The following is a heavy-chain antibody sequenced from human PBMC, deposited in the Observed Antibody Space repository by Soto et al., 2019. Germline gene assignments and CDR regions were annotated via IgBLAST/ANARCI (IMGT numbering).Heavy chain of an antibody. J-gene: IGHJ5*02. CDR1: GFTFSSYW. CDR2: IKQDGSEK. D-gene: IGHD3-3*01. Sequence: GESLKISCAASGFTFSSYWMSWVRQAPGKGLEWVANIKQDGSEKYYVDSVKGRFTISRDNAKNSLYLQMNSLRAEDTAVYYCARDKNSPRKGITIFGVARGWFDPWGQGTLVTVSS. V-gene: IGHV3-7*03. CDR3: ARDKNSPRKGITIFGVARGWFDP.